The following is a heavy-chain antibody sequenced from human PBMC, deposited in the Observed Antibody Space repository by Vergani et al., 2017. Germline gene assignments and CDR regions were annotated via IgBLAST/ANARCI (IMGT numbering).Heavy chain of an antibody. D-gene: IGHD2-2*01. CDR2: IYMNGNT. Sequence: QVQLQESGPGLVKPSETLSLTCTVSGGSISSYYWSWIRQPAGKGLEWIGRIYMNGNTNYNPSLKSRVAVSVDTSKNQFSLKLTSVTAADTAIYYCARMTHCSGTTCPGAFDPWGQGTMVTVSA. CDR3: ARMTHCSGTTCPGAFDP. J-gene: IGHJ3*01. V-gene: IGHV4-4*07. CDR1: GGSISSYY.